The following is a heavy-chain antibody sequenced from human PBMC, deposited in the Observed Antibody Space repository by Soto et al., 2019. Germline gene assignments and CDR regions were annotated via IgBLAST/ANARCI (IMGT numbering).Heavy chain of an antibody. Sequence: QVQLVQSGAEVKKPGSSVRVSCKASGGTFRENIISWVRQAPGQGLEWMGRIIPLFGTTDYAQKFQGRVTIIADAPTSTAYPELSSLTPEDTAVYYCAREGTSTFYYDSWGQGTLVTVSS. J-gene: IGHJ4*02. CDR3: AREGTSTFYYDS. CDR2: IIPLFGTT. V-gene: IGHV1-69*01. D-gene: IGHD4-4*01. CDR1: GGTFRENI.